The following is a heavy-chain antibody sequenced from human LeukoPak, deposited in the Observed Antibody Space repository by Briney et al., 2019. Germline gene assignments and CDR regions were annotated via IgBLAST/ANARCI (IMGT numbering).Heavy chain of an antibody. Sequence: GGSLRLSCAASGFTFSSYAMSWVRQAPGKGLEWVSAISGSGGSTYYADSVKGRFTISRDNSKNTLYLQMNSLRAEDTAVYYCAKDLGALRNYYDGSGYYGWGQGTLVTVSS. CDR1: GFTFSSYA. D-gene: IGHD3-22*01. J-gene: IGHJ4*02. V-gene: IGHV3-23*01. CDR2: ISGSGGST. CDR3: AKDLGALRNYYDGSGYYG.